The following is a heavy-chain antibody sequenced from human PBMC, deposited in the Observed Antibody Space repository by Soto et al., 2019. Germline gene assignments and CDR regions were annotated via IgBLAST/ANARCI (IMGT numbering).Heavy chain of an antibody. D-gene: IGHD6-6*01. J-gene: IGHJ4*02. V-gene: IGHV3-30-3*01. Sequence: GGSLRLSCAASGFTFSSYAMHWVRQAPGKGLEWVAVISYDGSNKYYADSVKGRFTISRDNSKNTLYLQMNSLRAEDTAVYYCARDAYSSSSGLSGDYWGQGTLVTVSS. CDR2: ISYDGSNK. CDR3: ARDAYSSSSGLSGDY. CDR1: GFTFSSYA.